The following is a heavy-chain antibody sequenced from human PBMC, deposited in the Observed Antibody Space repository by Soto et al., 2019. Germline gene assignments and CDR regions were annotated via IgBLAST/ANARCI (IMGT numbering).Heavy chain of an antibody. J-gene: IGHJ6*02. D-gene: IGHD1-26*01. CDR2: ISSSSSYI. CDR1: GFTFSSYS. V-gene: IGHV3-21*01. Sequence: GGSLRLSCAASGFTFSSYSMNWVRQAPGKGLEWVSSISSSSSYIYYADSVKGRFTISRDNAKNSLYLQMNSLRAEDTAVYYCARVGATIYGMDVWGQGTTVTAP. CDR3: ARVGATIYGMDV.